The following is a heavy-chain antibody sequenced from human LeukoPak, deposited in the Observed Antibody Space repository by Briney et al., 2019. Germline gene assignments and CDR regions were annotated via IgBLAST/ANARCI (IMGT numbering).Heavy chain of an antibody. CDR1: GYTFTSYD. Sequence: ASVKVSCKASGYTFTSYDINWVRQATGQGLVWMGWMNPNSGNTGYAQKFQGRVTMTRNTSISTAYMELSSLRSEDTAVYYCARGCSSTSCYELYFDYWGQGTLVTVSS. V-gene: IGHV1-8*01. CDR3: ARGCSSTSCYELYFDY. D-gene: IGHD2-2*01. J-gene: IGHJ4*02. CDR2: MNPNSGNT.